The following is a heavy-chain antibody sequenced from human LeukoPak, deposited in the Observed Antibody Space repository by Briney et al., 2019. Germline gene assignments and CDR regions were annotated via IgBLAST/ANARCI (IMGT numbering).Heavy chain of an antibody. CDR2: IWYDGTKQ. D-gene: IGHD6-13*01. V-gene: IGHV3-33*01. CDR3: ARGITAASGVFDY. CDR1: GFSFSSYG. Sequence: GRSLRLSCAASGFSFSSYGMHWVRQAPGKGLEWVAVIWYDGTKQYYADSVKGRFTISRDNSRNTVYLQMNSLRVEDTAVYHCARGITAASGVFDYWGQGTLVTVSS. J-gene: IGHJ4*02.